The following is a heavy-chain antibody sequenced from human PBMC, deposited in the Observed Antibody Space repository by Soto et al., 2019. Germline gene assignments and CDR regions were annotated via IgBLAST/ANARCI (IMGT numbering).Heavy chain of an antibody. Sequence: QVQLVQSGAEVKKPGASVKVSCKASGYTFTGYYMHWVRQAPGQGLEWMGWINPNSGGTNYTQKFQGRVTMTRDTSISTAYMELSRLRSDDTAVYYCARDQEGYDILTGSGYYYYGMDVWGQGTTVTVSS. D-gene: IGHD3-9*01. CDR1: GYTFTGYY. V-gene: IGHV1-2*02. J-gene: IGHJ6*02. CDR3: ARDQEGYDILTGSGYYYYGMDV. CDR2: INPNSGGT.